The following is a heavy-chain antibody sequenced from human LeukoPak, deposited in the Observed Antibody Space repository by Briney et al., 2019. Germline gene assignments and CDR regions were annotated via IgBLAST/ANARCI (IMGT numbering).Heavy chain of an antibody. J-gene: IGHJ5*02. D-gene: IGHD3-22*01. Sequence: ASVKVSCKASGYTFTGYYMHWVRQAPGQGLEWMGWINPNSGGTNYAQKFQGRVTMTRDTPISTAYMELSRLRSDDTAVYYCARGTYYYDSSGYRGGWFDPWGQGTLVTVSS. CDR3: ARGTYYYDSSGYRGGWFDP. CDR1: GYTFTGYY. CDR2: INPNSGGT. V-gene: IGHV1-2*02.